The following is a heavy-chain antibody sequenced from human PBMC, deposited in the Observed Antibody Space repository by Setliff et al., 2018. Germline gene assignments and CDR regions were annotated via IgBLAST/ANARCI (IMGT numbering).Heavy chain of an antibody. D-gene: IGHD3-3*01. CDR2: IHYSGNT. V-gene: IGHV4-59*08. Sequence: SETLSLTCSVSGGSINRDYWNWIRQPPGKGLEWIGYIHYSGNTNYNPSLKSRVTISFNTSNNQFSLNLRSVTAADTAIYYCARHFRSSKVQFLEYLTDYYFDSWGQGTLVTVSS. J-gene: IGHJ4*02. CDR1: GGSINRDY. CDR3: ARHFRSSKVQFLEYLTDYYFDS.